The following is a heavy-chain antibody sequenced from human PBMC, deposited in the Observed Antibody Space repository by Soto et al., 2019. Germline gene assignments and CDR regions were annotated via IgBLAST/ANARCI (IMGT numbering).Heavy chain of an antibody. V-gene: IGHV3-23*01. D-gene: IGHD5-18*01. CDR2: ISGSGGST. CDR1: GFTFSSYA. J-gene: IGHJ4*02. Sequence: EVQLLESGGGLVQPGGSLRLSCAASGFTFSSYAMSWVRQAPGKGLEWVSAISGSGGSTYYADSVKGRFTISRDNSKNTLYLQMNSLRAEDTAVYYCAKAPREGKLWSPLGYFDYWGQGTLVTVSS. CDR3: AKAPREGKLWSPLGYFDY.